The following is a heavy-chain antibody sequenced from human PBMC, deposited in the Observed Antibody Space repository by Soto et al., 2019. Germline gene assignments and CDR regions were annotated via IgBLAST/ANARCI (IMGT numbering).Heavy chain of an antibody. CDR3: PRHLSAGAAAGPYWEIDGLLV. CDR1: GCTFSSYA. V-gene: IGHV3-30-3*01. Sequence: LSCAASGCTFSSYAMHWVRQAPGNGLEWVEVISYDGSNKYYADSVKGRFTISRYNSKNTLYRQMSSLRAEDTAGYYCPRHLSAGAAAGPYWEIDGLLVWRQGATDTVSS. J-gene: IGHJ6*01. D-gene: IGHD6-13*01. CDR2: ISYDGSNK.